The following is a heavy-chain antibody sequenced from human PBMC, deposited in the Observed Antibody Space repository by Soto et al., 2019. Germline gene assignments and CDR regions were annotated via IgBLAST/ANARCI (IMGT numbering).Heavy chain of an antibody. J-gene: IGHJ2*01. CDR2: INPSGGST. D-gene: IGHD4-17*01. CDR1: GYTFTSYY. V-gene: IGHV1-46*01. CDR3: AREARMTTVTRSYWYFDL. Sequence: ASVKVSCKASGYTFTSYYMHWVRQAPGQGLEWVGIINPSGGSTSYAQKFQGRVTMTRDTSTSTVYMELSSLRSEDTAVYYCAREARMTTVTRSYWYFDLWGRGTLVTVSS.